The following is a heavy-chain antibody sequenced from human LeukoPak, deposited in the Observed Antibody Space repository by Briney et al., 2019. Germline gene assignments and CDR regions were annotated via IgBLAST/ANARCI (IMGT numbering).Heavy chain of an antibody. D-gene: IGHD6-13*01. J-gene: IGHJ4*02. CDR1: GFTFSSYS. V-gene: IGHV3-21*01. CDR3: ARGIAAAGPIDY. CDR2: ISSSSSYI. Sequence: GGSLRLSCAASGFTFSSYSMNWVRQAPGKGLEWVSSISSSSSYIYYADSVKGRFTISSDNAKNSLYLQMNSLRAEDTAVYYCARGIAAAGPIDYWGQGTLVTVSS.